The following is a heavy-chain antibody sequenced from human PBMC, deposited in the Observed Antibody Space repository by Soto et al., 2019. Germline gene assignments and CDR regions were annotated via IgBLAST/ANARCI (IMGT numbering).Heavy chain of an antibody. V-gene: IGHV1-69*06. Sequence: QVPLVQSGAEVKKPGSSVKVSCKASGGTFSSYAISWVRQAPGQGLEWMGGIIPIFGTANYAQKFQGRVTITADKSTSTAYMELSSLRSEDTAVYYCATSTEYYDFWSGYPPYYYYGMDVWGQGTTVTVSS. CDR2: IIPIFGTA. J-gene: IGHJ6*02. CDR1: GGTFSSYA. CDR3: ATSTEYYDFWSGYPPYYYYGMDV. D-gene: IGHD3-3*01.